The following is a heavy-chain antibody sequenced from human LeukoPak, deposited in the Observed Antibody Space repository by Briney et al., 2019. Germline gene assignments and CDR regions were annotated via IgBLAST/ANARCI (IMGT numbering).Heavy chain of an antibody. V-gene: IGHV3-7*01. CDR2: MNQDGSEK. CDR3: ARGSSGRYFQFIDY. CDR1: GFTFSGYW. J-gene: IGHJ4*02. Sequence: GGSLRLSCAASGFTFSGYWMGWVRQAPGMGLDWVASMNQDGSEKYYVDSVKGRFTISRDNAKNSVYLQMSNLRADDTAVYYCARGSSGRYFQFIDYWGQGTLVTVSS. D-gene: IGHD1-26*01.